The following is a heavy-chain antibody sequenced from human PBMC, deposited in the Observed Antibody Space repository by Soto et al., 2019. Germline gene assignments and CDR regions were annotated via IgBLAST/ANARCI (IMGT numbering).Heavy chain of an antibody. V-gene: IGHV4-59*01. CDR2: IYYSGNT. D-gene: IGHD3-9*01. CDR3: ARALSYHDVLTGRGWVFYFDY. CDR1: GGSISSYY. J-gene: IGHJ4*02. Sequence: QVRLQESGPGLVKPSETLSLTCTVSGGSISSYYWTWIRQPPGRGLEWIGDIYYSGNTNYNPSLKSRVTISVDTSRSQFSLELKCVTTADTAVYYCARALSYHDVLTGRGWVFYFDYWGQGALVTVSS.